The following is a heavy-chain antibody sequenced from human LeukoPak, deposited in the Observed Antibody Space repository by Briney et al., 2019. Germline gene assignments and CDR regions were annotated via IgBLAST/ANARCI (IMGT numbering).Heavy chain of an antibody. Sequence: ASVKVSCKASGYTFTSYYIHWVRQAPGQGLQWMGLINPSGGSTSYAQKFQGRVTMTSDTSTSTVFMELSSLTPEDTAVYYCARTFSIASAGRNDYWGQGTLVTVSS. CDR1: GYTFTSYY. J-gene: IGHJ4*02. D-gene: IGHD6-13*01. CDR2: INPSGGST. CDR3: ARTFSIASAGRNDY. V-gene: IGHV1-46*01.